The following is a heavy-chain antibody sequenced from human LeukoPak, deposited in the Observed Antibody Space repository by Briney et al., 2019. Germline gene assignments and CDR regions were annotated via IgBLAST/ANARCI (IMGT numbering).Heavy chain of an antibody. CDR2: ISGSGGNT. D-gene: IGHD3-3*02. Sequence: GGSLRLSCAASRFTFRSYAMSWVRQAPGKGLEWVSTISGSGGNTYYTDSVKGRFTISRDNSKNTLYLQMNSLRAEDTAVYYCAKAFSIFGVAVYWGQGTLVTVSS. V-gene: IGHV3-23*01. J-gene: IGHJ4*02. CDR3: AKAFSIFGVAVY. CDR1: RFTFRSYA.